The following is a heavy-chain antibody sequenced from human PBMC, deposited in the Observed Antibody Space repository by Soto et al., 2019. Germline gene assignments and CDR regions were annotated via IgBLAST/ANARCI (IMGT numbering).Heavy chain of an antibody. J-gene: IGHJ6*02. D-gene: IGHD6-6*01. V-gene: IGHV1-2*02. CDR2: INPNSGGT. CDR1: GYTFTGSY. Sequence: GASVKVSCKASGYTFTGSYMHWVRQAPGQGLEWMGWINPNSGGTNYAQKFQGRVTMTRDTSISTAYMELSRLRSDDTAVYYCARVCIAARPPLYAIDVWGQATSVTVFS. CDR3: ARVCIAARPPLYAIDV.